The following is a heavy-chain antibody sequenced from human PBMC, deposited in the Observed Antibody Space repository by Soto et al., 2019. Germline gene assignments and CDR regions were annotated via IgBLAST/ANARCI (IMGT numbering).Heavy chain of an antibody. CDR3: ARDLPIYSYGFDY. V-gene: IGHV3-48*03. J-gene: IGHJ4*02. CDR2: ISSSGSTI. CDR1: GFTFSSYE. D-gene: IGHD5-18*01. Sequence: GGSLRLSCAASGFTFSSYEMNWVRQAPGKGLEWVSYISSSGSTIYYADSVKGRFTTSRDNAKNSLYLQMNSLRAEDTAVYDCARDLPIYSYGFDYWGKGALVTVSS.